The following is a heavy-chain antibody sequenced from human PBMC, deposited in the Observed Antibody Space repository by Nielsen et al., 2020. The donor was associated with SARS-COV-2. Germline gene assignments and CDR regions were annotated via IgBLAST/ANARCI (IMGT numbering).Heavy chain of an antibody. CDR2: ISSSGSTI. CDR1: GFTFSSYE. CDR3: ARVPGSSWYFDY. J-gene: IGHJ4*02. V-gene: IGHV3-48*03. Sequence: GGSLRLSCAASGFTFSSYEMNWVRQAPGKGLEWVSYISSSGSTIYYADSVKGRFTISRDNAKNSLYLQMNSLRAEDTAVYYCARVPGSSWYFDYWGQGTLVTVSS. D-gene: IGHD6-13*01.